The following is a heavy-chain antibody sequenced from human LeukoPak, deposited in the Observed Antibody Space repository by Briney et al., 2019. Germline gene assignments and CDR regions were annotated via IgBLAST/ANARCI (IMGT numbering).Heavy chain of an antibody. CDR1: GFTFNSYG. CDR2: IWYDGSNK. Sequence: PGGSLRLSCAASGFTFNSYGMHWVRQAPGKGLEWVAVIWYDGSNKYYADSVKGRFTISRDKSENTLYLQMDSLRAEDTAVYYCARDPGVRWLVGFDYWGQGTLVTVSS. J-gene: IGHJ4*02. CDR3: ARDPGVRWLVGFDY. V-gene: IGHV3-33*01. D-gene: IGHD6-19*01.